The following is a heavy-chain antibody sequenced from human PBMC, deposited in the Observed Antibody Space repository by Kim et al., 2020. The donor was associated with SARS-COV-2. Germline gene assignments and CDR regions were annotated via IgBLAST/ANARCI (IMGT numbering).Heavy chain of an antibody. V-gene: IGHV3-33*05. CDR2: ISYDGSNK. Sequence: GGSLRLSCAASGFTFSSYGMHWVRQAPGKGLEWVAVISYDGSNKYYADSVKGRFTISRDNSKNTLYLQMNSLRAEDTAVYYCATSRGDYSGYDGWGQGTLVTVSS. CDR3: ATSRGDYSGYDG. CDR1: GFTFSSYG. D-gene: IGHD5-12*01. J-gene: IGHJ4*02.